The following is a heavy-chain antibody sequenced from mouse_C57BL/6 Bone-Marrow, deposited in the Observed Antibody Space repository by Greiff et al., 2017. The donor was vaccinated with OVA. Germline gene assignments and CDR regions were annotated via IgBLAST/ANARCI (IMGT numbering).Heavy chain of an antibody. CDR2: IDPENGDT. D-gene: IGHD2-2*01. Sequence: VQLKQSGAELVRPGASVKLSCTASGFNIKDDYMHWVKQRPEQGLEWIGWIDPENGDTEYASKFQGKATITADTSSNTAYLQLSSLTSEDTAVYYCTMAMVTTGYYFDYWGQGTTLTVSS. V-gene: IGHV14-4*01. CDR1: GFNIKDDY. CDR3: TMAMVTTGYYFDY. J-gene: IGHJ2*01.